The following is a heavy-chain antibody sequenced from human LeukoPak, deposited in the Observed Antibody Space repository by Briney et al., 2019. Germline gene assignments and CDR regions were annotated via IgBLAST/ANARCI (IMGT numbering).Heavy chain of an antibody. CDR2: IYYSGST. CDR3: ARHTTVVPPHYFDY. J-gene: IGHJ4*02. D-gene: IGHD4-23*01. CDR1: GGSISSYY. Sequence: SETLSLTCTVSGGSISSYYWSWIRQPPGKGLGWIGYIYYSGSTNYNPSLKSRVTISLDTSKNQISLKLSSVTVADTAVYYCARHTTVVPPHYFDYWGQGTLVTVSS. V-gene: IGHV4-59*08.